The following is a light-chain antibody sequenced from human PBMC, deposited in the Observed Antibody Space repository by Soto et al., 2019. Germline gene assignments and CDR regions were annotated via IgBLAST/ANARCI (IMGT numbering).Light chain of an antibody. Sequence: DIVMTQSPLSLPVTLGQPASISCRSSQSLVYSDGNTYLTWFQQRPGQSPRRLIYSVSNRDSGVPDRFSGSGSGTDFTLKISRVEAEDVGLYYCMQGRRWPYTVGQGTKLEIK. CDR1: QSLVYSDGNTY. CDR2: SVS. CDR3: MQGRRWPYT. V-gene: IGKV2-30*01. J-gene: IGKJ2*01.